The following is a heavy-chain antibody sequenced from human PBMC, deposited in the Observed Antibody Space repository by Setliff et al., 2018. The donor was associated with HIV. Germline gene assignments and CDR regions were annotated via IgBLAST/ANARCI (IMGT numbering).Heavy chain of an antibody. CDR2: IKHYGSEK. V-gene: IGHV3-7*01. Sequence: GGSLRLSCAASGFRFSNYWMSWVRQAPGKGLEWVANIKHYGSEKHYVDSVEGRFTISRDNAKNSLYLQMNSLRDEDTAVYYCAKDDPLFEYWGQGALVTVSS. CDR3: AKDDPLFEY. CDR1: GFRFSNYW. J-gene: IGHJ4*02.